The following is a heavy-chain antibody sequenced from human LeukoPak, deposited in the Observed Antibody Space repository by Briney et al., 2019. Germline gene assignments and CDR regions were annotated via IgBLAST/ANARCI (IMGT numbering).Heavy chain of an antibody. D-gene: IGHD4-17*01. V-gene: IGHV3-15*01. CDR1: GFTFSNAW. J-gene: IGHJ4*02. CDR2: IKSKTDGGTT. CDR3: TTRLPTVTTGYYLDS. Sequence: PGGSLRLSCAASGFTFSNAWMNWVRQAPGKGLEWVGRIKSKTDGGTTDYGAPVKGRFTISRDDSENTLYLQMDSLNTEDTAVYYCTTRLPTVTTGYYLDSWGQGTLVTVSS.